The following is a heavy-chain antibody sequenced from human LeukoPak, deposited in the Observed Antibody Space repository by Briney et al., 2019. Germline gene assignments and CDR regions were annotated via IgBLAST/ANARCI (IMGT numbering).Heavy chain of an antibody. CDR1: GYSFTYYW. J-gene: IGHJ4*02. Sequence: GESLKISCQGSGYSFTYYWIAWVRQMPGKGLEWMGIIFPGDSGIKYGPSFQGQVTISADKSISTAYLQWSSLKASDTAMYYCARRAAAGTMDYWGQGTLVTVSS. D-gene: IGHD6-13*01. V-gene: IGHV5-51*01. CDR3: ARRAAAGTMDY. CDR2: IFPGDSGI.